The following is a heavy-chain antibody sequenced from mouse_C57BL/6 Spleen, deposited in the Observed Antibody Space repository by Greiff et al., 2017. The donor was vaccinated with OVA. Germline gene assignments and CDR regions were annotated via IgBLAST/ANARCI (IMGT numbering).Heavy chain of an antibody. CDR1: GYTFTDYY. Sequence: EVQLQQSGPELVKPGASVKISCKASGYTFTDYYMNWVKQSHGKSLEWIGDINPNNGGTSYNQKFKGKATLTVDKSSSTAYMELRSLTSEDSAVYYCARHYYGSSSYFDVGGTGTTVTVSS. CDR2: INPNNGGT. CDR3: ARHYYGSSSYFDV. J-gene: IGHJ1*03. D-gene: IGHD1-1*01. V-gene: IGHV1-26*01.